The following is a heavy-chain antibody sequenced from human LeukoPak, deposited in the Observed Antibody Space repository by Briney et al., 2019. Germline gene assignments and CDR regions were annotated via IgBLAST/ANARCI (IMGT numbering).Heavy chain of an antibody. CDR1: GGSISSYY. CDR3: ARHGWSLGDY. V-gene: IGHV4-59*08. J-gene: IGHJ4*02. D-gene: IGHD1-26*01. CDR2: IYYSGSA. Sequence: PSETLSLTCTVSGGSISSYYWTWIRQPPGKGLEWIGYIYYSGSANYNPSLKSRVAMSVDTSKNQFSLKLSSVTAADTAVYYCARHGWSLGDYWGQGTLVTVSS.